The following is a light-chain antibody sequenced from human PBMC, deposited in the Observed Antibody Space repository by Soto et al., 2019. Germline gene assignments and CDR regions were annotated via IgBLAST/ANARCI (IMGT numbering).Light chain of an antibody. CDR3: MLSTHWPPYT. CDR2: NVS. CDR1: QSLAYIDGNTY. V-gene: IGKV2-30*01. Sequence: EVVMTQSPLSLPVTVGQPASISCRSSQSLAYIDGNTYLTWFHQRPGQSPRRLIYNVSNRDSGVPDRFSGSGSGTDFTLKISRVEAEDVGIYYCMLSTHWPPYTFGQGTKLEIK. J-gene: IGKJ2*01.